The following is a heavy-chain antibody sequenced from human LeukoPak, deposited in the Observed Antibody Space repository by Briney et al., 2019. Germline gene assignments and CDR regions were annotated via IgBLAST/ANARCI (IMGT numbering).Heavy chain of an antibody. CDR3: AAIEGGGYDSFNWFDP. Sequence: SETLSLTCTVSGGSISSALYHWGWIRQPPGKGLEWIGSIYHSGSTYYNPSLKSRVTISVDTSKNQFSLKLSSVTAADTAVYHCAAIEGGGYDSFNWFDPWGQGTLVTVSS. CDR2: IYHSGST. J-gene: IGHJ5*02. D-gene: IGHD5-12*01. V-gene: IGHV4-39*07. CDR1: GGSISSALYH.